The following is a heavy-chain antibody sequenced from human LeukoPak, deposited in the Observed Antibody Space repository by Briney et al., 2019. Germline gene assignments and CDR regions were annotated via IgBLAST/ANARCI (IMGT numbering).Heavy chain of an antibody. CDR3: ARAYQRLGQLSLPDH. Sequence: ASVKVSCKASGYTFTNYAMTWVRQAPGQGLEWMGWIHPSTGNPTYAQDFTGRFVFSLDTSVSTTYLQISSLKAEDTAVYYCARAYQRLGQLSLPDHWGQGTLVTVSS. CDR2: IHPSTGNP. V-gene: IGHV7-4-1*02. D-gene: IGHD3-16*02. J-gene: IGHJ5*02. CDR1: GYTFTNYA.